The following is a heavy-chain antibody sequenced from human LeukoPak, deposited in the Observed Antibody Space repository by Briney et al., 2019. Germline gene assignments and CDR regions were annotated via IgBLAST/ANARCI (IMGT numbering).Heavy chain of an antibody. D-gene: IGHD6-13*01. V-gene: IGHV3-66*01. CDR3: AMASRIGLAGLCDH. CDR1: GFTVSSNY. CDR2: IYSGGTS. J-gene: IGHJ1*01. Sequence: PGGSLRLSCEASGFTVSSNYMNWVRQAPGKGLEWVSVIYSGGTSFYADSVKGRFTISRDDSRNTLYLQMNSLRAEDTAVYYCAMASRIGLAGLCDHWGQGTLVTVSS.